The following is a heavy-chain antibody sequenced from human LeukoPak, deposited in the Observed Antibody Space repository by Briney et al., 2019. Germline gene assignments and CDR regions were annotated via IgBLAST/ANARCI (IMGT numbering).Heavy chain of an antibody. Sequence: SETLSLTCTVSGGSISSGGYYWSWIRQPPGKGLEWIGEIHYSGSVTYNPSLETQVTISVDTSKNQFSLRINSVTAADTAVYYCARGQWFRAFWSRGTPVTVSS. CDR2: IHYSGSV. J-gene: IGHJ4*02. V-gene: IGHV4-61*08. CDR3: ARGQWFRAF. CDR1: GGSISSGGYY. D-gene: IGHD3-10*01.